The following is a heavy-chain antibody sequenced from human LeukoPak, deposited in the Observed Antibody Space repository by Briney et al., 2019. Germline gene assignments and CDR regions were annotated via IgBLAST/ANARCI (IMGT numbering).Heavy chain of an antibody. D-gene: IGHD6-13*01. CDR3: ARDEAAAGTFFDY. CDR2: ISAYSGNT. CDR1: GYTFTSYG. V-gene: IGHV1-18*01. J-gene: IGHJ4*02. Sequence: ASVKVSCKASGYTFTSYGISWVRQAPGQGLEWMGWISAYSGNTNYAQKFQGRVTMTTDTSTSTVYMELRSLTSDGTAVYYCARDEAAAGTFFDYWGQGTLVTVSS.